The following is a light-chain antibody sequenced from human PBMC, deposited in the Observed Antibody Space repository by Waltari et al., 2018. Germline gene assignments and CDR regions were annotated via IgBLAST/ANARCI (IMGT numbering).Light chain of an antibody. Sequence: DIQMTQSPSSLSASVGDRVTLTCQASQDISNYLTWYQQKPGKAPKLLIYDASNLETGVPSRVSGSGSGTDFTFTISSLQPEDIATYYCQQYDNLPWTFGQGTKVEIK. CDR3: QQYDNLPWT. CDR1: QDISNY. J-gene: IGKJ1*01. V-gene: IGKV1-33*01. CDR2: DAS.